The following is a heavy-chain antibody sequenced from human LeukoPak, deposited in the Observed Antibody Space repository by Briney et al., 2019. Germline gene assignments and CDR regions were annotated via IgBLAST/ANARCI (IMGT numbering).Heavy chain of an antibody. V-gene: IGHV3-33*06. CDR3: AKGAVKVVAASSIDY. J-gene: IGHJ4*02. CDR1: GFTFSSYG. CDR2: IWYDGSNK. D-gene: IGHD2-15*01. Sequence: QPGRSLRLSCAASGFTFSSYGMHWVRQAPGKGLEWVAVIWYDGSNKYYADSVKGRFTIFRDNSKNTLYLQMNSLRAEDTAVYYCAKGAVKVVAASSIDYWGQGALVTVSS.